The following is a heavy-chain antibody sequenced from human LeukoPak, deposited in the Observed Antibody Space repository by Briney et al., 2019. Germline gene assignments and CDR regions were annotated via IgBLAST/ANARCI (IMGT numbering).Heavy chain of an antibody. J-gene: IGHJ4*02. V-gene: IGHV3-23*01. CDR3: AKYLAGAWYHIDC. D-gene: IGHD2-21*01. Sequence: PGGSLRLSCAASGFTFSSNAMSWVRQAPGKGLEWVSGITGSGDNTYYTESVKGRFTISRDNSKNTLYLEMNSLRAEDTAVYYCAKYLAGAWYHIDCWGQGTLVTVSS. CDR1: GFTFSSNA. CDR2: ITGSGDNT.